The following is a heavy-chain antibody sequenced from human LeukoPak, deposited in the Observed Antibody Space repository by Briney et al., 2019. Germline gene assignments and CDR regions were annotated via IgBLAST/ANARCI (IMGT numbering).Heavy chain of an antibody. D-gene: IGHD2-15*01. J-gene: IGHJ4*02. CDR2: SYPGDSDT. V-gene: IGHV5-51*01. CDR3: ARLTGYCSGGSCYLLY. CDR1: GYSFTSYW. Sequence: PGESLKISCKGSGYSFTSYWIGWVRQMPGKGLEWMGISYPGDSDTRYSPSFQGQVTISADKSISTAYLQWSSLKASDTAMYYCARLTGYCSGGSCYLLYWGQGTLVTVSS.